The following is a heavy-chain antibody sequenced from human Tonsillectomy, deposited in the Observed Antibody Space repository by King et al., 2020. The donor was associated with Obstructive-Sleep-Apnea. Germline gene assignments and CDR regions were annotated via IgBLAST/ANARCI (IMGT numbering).Heavy chain of an antibody. CDR3: ARDRRGSYYDSSGYYSRDAFDI. CDR1: GFTFDDYG. V-gene: IGHV3-20*01. Sequence: VQLVESGGGVVRPGGSLRLSCAASGFTFDDYGMSWVRQAPGKGLEGVSGINWNGGSTGDADSVKGRFTISRDNAKHSLYLQMNSLRAEGTALYHCARDRRGSYYDSSGYYSRDAFDIWGQGTMVTVSS. CDR2: INWNGGST. D-gene: IGHD3-22*01. J-gene: IGHJ3*02.